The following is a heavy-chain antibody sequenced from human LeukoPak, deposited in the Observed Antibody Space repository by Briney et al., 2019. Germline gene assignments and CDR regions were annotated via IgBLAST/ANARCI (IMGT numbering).Heavy chain of an antibody. CDR1: GGSLSTRTYY. CDR2: ISYSGST. Sequence: SETLSLTCTVSGGSLSTRTYYWGWLRQPPGKGLEGIGSISYSGSTYNNPSLKSRVTISVDTSKNQFSLKLSSVTAPDTAVYYCARRVYSGSYNWYFDLWGRGTLVTVSS. D-gene: IGHD1-26*01. CDR3: ARRVYSGSYNWYFDL. V-gene: IGHV4-39*01. J-gene: IGHJ2*01.